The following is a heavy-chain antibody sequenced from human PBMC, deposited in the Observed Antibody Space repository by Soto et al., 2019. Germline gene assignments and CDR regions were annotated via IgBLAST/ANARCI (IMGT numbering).Heavy chain of an antibody. CDR1: GGSVSSSNW. CDR2: IYQSGRT. CDR3: ATMYYTDSSAFLEY. D-gene: IGHD3-22*01. J-gene: IGHJ4*02. V-gene: IGHV4-4*02. Sequence: PSETLSLTCAVSGGSVSSSNWWSWVRQPPGKGLEWIGEIYQSGRTNYNPSLKSRVTISVDNSKNQFSLNLKSLTAADTAVYYCATMYYTDSSAFLEYWGQGTLVTVS.